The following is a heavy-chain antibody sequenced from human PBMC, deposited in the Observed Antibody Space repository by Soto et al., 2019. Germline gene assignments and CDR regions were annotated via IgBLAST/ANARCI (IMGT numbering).Heavy chain of an antibody. J-gene: IGHJ4*02. CDR1: GFSFNNYV. CDR2: VSPTGDST. D-gene: IGHD6-13*01. Sequence: XVSLRLSCSSSGFSFNNYVMNWVRQASGKGLEWVSTVSPTGDSTFYADSVKGRFTISRDNSKNTLYLQMNSLRAEDVAVYYCAKDTYSSSWYFWGQGTLVTVSS. V-gene: IGHV3-23*01. CDR3: AKDTYSSSWYF.